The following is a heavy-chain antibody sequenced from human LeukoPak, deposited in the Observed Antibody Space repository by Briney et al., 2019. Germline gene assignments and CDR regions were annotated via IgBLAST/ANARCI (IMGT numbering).Heavy chain of an antibody. J-gene: IGHJ4*02. CDR1: GFNFRTYN. CDR2: ISGSSSYT. CDR3: ARGHNSGYYLKY. Sequence: GGSLRLSCVGSGFNFRTYNLNWVRQAPGKGLEWVSDISGSSSYTDYADSVRGRFTISKDNANSSVFLQMDSLRAEDTAVYYCARGHNSGYYLKYWGQGTLVTVSS. V-gene: IGHV3-21*05. D-gene: IGHD3-22*01.